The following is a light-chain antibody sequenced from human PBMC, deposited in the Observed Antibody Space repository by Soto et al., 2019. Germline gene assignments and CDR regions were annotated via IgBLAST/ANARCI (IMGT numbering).Light chain of an antibody. Sequence: DIQMTPSPSTLSASVGDRVTITCRASQSISSWLAWYQQKPGKAPKLLIYMASSLQSGVPSRFSGSGSGTDFTLTISSLQPEDFATYFCLQGYNYPITFGQGTRLEIK. V-gene: IGKV1-5*03. CDR1: QSISSW. J-gene: IGKJ5*01. CDR3: LQGYNYPIT. CDR2: MAS.